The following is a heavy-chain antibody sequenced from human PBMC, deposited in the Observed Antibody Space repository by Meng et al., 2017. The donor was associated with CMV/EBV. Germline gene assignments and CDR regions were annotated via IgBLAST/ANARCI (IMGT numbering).Heavy chain of an antibody. D-gene: IGHD3-10*01. CDR3: ATRSISYRAEYYLQ. J-gene: IGHJ1*01. CDR2: INNSGGT. CDR1: GGSFSGSY. Sequence: SQTLSLTCVVYGGSFSGSYWNWIRQSPGKGLEWIWEINNSGGTYYNPSLETRVAISIDTSKKQFSLKLNSVTAADSAVYYCATRSISYRAEYYLQWGQGTLVTVSS. V-gene: IGHV4-34*01.